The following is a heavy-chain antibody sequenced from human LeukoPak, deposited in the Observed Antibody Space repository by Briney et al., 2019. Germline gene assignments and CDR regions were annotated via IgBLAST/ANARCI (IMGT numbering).Heavy chain of an antibody. CDR3: ARRVVNNRNWYFNL. CDR1: GYSFTSYW. CDR2: IYPGDSDT. J-gene: IGHJ2*01. D-gene: IGHD4-23*01. Sequence: EEYLKISCKGSGYSFTSYWIGWVRQMPGKGLEWMGIIYPGDSDTRYSPSFQGQVTISADKSINTAYVQWSSLKASDTAMYYCARRVVNNRNWYFNLWGRGTLVTVSS. V-gene: IGHV5-51*01.